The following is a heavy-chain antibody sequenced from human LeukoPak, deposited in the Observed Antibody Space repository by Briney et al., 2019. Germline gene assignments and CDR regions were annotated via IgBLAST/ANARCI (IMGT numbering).Heavy chain of an antibody. J-gene: IGHJ4*02. D-gene: IGHD3-10*01. CDR1: GFTFSSYS. CDR3: AREPLYGSGSYSFDY. Sequence: GGSLRLSCAASGFTFSSYSMNWVRQAPGKGLEWVSYISSSSSTIYYADSVKGRFTISRDNAKNSLYLQMNSLRDEDTAVYYCAREPLYGSGSYSFDYWGQGTLVTVPS. CDR2: ISSSSSTI. V-gene: IGHV3-48*02.